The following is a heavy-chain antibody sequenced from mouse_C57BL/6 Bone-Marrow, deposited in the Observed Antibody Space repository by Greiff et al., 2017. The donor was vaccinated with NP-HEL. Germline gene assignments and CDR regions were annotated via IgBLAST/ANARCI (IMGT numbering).Heavy chain of an antibody. CDR2: ISDGGSYT. CDR3: ARDDGSSYGPGFAY. J-gene: IGHJ3*01. CDR1: GFTFSSYA. D-gene: IGHD1-1*01. Sequence: DVQLVESGGGLVKPGGSLKLSCAASGFTFSSYAMSWVRQTPEKRLEWVATISDGGSYTYYPANVKGRFTISRDNAKNNLYLQMSHLKSEDTAMYYCARDDGSSYGPGFAYWGQGTLVTVSA. V-gene: IGHV5-4*01.